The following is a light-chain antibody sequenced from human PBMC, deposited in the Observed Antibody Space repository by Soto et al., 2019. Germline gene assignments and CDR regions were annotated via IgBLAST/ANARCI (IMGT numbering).Light chain of an antibody. Sequence: IVMTQSPATLSVSPGERATLSCRASQSVSSNLAWYQQRPGQAPRILIYGASARETGIPARFSGSGSGTECTRTISSLQYEDVAVSECQQYSELTMTFGQGTRLEIK. CDR3: QQYSELTMT. CDR2: GAS. CDR1: QSVSSN. J-gene: IGKJ5*01. V-gene: IGKV3-15*01.